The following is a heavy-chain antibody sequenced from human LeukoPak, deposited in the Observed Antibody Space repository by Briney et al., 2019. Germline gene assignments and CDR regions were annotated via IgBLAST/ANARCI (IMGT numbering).Heavy chain of an antibody. CDR2: INHSGST. J-gene: IGHJ4*02. CDR3: ANWSDNRDY. V-gene: IGHV4-34*01. Sequence: SETLSLTCAVYGGSFSSYYWTWIRQPPGKGLEWLGEINHSGSTNYNPSLKSRVTISVDTSKNQFSLEVSSVTAADTAVYYCANWSDNRDYWGQGTLVTVSS. D-gene: IGHD2/OR15-2a*01. CDR1: GGSFSSYY.